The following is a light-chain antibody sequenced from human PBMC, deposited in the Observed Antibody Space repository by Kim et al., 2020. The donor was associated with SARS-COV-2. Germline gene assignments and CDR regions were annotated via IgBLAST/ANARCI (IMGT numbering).Light chain of an antibody. V-gene: IGLV1-44*01. CDR3: ATWDDSLNGYV. Sequence: GQRVTISCSGISSNIGSNTVNWYQQLPGTAPKLLIYSNNLRPSGVPDRFSGSKSGTSASLAISGLQSEDEADYYCATWDDSLNGYVFGTGTKVTVL. CDR1: SSNIGSNT. CDR2: SNN. J-gene: IGLJ1*01.